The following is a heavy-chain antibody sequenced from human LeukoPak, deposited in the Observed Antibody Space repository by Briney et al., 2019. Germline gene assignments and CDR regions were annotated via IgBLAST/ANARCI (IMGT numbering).Heavy chain of an antibody. D-gene: IGHD3-22*01. CDR2: IYSGGGT. Sequence: PGGSLRLSCAASGFTFSSYAMSWVRQAPGKGLEWVSVIYSGGGTYYADSVKGRFTISRDNSKNTLYLQMNSLRVEDTAVYYCARGEDYDRSGYYYVNDYWGQGTLVTVSS. CDR3: ARGEDYDRSGYYYVNDY. CDR1: GFTFSSYA. J-gene: IGHJ4*02. V-gene: IGHV3-53*01.